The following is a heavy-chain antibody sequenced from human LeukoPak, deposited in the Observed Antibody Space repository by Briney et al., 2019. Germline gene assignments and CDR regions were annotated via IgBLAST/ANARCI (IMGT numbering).Heavy chain of an antibody. J-gene: IGHJ5*02. CDR3: ARAVRGPNWFDP. CDR2: INPNSGGT. D-gene: IGHD3-10*02. V-gene: IGHV1-2*02. Sequence: ASVKVSCMASGYTFTGYYMHWVRQAPGHGLEWMGWINPNSGGTNYAQKFQGRVTMTRDTSISTAYMELSRLRSDETAVYYCARAVRGPNWFDPWGQGTLVTVSS. CDR1: GYTFTGYY.